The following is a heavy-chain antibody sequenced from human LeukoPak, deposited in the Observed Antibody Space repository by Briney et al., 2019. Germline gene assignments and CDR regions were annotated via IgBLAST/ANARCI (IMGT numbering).Heavy chain of an antibody. D-gene: IGHD6-13*01. V-gene: IGHV1-2*02. CDR3: ARAIYRVYWFDP. CDR1: GYTFTSYG. J-gene: IGHJ5*02. CDR2: IDPNSGGT. Sequence: GASVKVSCKASGYTFTSYGISWVRQAPGQGLEWMGWIDPNSGGTNYAQKFQGRVTMTRDTSISTAYMELSRLRSDDTAVYYCARAIYRVYWFDPWGQGTLVTVSS.